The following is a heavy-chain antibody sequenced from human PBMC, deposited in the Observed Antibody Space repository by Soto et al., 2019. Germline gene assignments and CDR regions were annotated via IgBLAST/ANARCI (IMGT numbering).Heavy chain of an antibody. D-gene: IGHD3-3*01. CDR1: GYTFTSYG. J-gene: IGHJ6*02. V-gene: IGHV1-18*04. Sequence: APVKRSCKASGYTFTSYGISWVRQAPGQGLEWMGWISAYNGNTNYAQKLQGRVTMTTDTSTSTAYMELSSLRSEDTAVYYCARGSFTIFGVVIYYYGMDVWGQGTTVTVSS. CDR2: ISAYNGNT. CDR3: ARGSFTIFGVVIYYYGMDV.